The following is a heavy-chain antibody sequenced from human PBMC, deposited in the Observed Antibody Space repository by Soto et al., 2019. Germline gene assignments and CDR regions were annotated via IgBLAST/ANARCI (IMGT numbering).Heavy chain of an antibody. D-gene: IGHD2-15*01. CDR1: GYTFTSYD. J-gene: IGHJ4*02. CDR2: MNPNSGNT. Sequence: QVQLVQSGAEVKKPGASVKVSCKASGYTFTSYDINWVRQATGQGLEWMGWMNPNSGNTGYAQKFQGRVTITRNTPLSTVYMELSSLRSDDTAVYYCAGGRNNPDGSYHFDYWGQGTLVTVSS. CDR3: AGGRNNPDGSYHFDY. V-gene: IGHV1-8*01.